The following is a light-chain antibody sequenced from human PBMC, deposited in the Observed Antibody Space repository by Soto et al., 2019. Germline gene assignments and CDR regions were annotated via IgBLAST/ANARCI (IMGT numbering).Light chain of an antibody. CDR3: QQRSDWPPT. Sequence: EIVLTQSPATLSLSPGERATLSCRASQTVGSYLAWFRQTPGQAPRLLIYDTSLRATGIPARFSGSGSGTDFTLTISSLEAEDFAVYYCQQRSDWPPTFGQGTKVEIK. J-gene: IGKJ1*01. V-gene: IGKV3-11*01. CDR2: DTS. CDR1: QTVGSY.